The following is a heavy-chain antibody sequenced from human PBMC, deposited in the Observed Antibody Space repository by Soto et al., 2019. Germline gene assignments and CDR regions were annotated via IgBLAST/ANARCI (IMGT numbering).Heavy chain of an antibody. CDR3: ASAYTYYYDSSGYYWFDP. Sequence: ASVKVSCKASGYTFTSYGISWVRQAPGQGLEWMGWISAYNGNTNYAQKLQGRVTMTTDTSTSTAYMELRSLRSDDTAVYYCASAYTYYYDSSGYYWFDPWGKGTQVTVSS. CDR2: ISAYNGNT. J-gene: IGHJ5*02. CDR1: GYTFTSYG. V-gene: IGHV1-18*04. D-gene: IGHD3-22*01.